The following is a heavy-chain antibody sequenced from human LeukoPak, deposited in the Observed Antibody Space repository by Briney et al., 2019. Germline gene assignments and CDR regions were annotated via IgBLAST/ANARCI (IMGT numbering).Heavy chain of an antibody. J-gene: IGHJ4*02. V-gene: IGHV1-2*06. Sequence: ASVKVSCKASGYTFTGYYMHWVRQAPGQGLEWMGRINPNNGGTYYAQEFQGRVTMTRDTSISTAHMELSRLTSDDTAVYYCARENISPRWEPGYFDYWGQGTLVTVSS. D-gene: IGHD1-26*01. CDR3: ARENISPRWEPGYFDY. CDR1: GYTFTGYY. CDR2: INPNNGGT.